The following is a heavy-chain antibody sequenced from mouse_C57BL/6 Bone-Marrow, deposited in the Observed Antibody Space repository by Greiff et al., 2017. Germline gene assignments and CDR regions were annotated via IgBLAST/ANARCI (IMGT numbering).Heavy chain of an antibody. D-gene: IGHD1-1*01. CDR1: GYAFSSSW. J-gene: IGHJ2*01. Sequence: VQLQQSGPELVKPGASVKISCKASGYAFSSSWMNWVKQRPGKGLEWIGRIYPGDGDTNYNGKFKGKATLTADKSSSTAYMQLSSLTSEDSAVYFCARGVVLTRTGFDYWGQGTTLTVSS. CDR3: ARGVVLTRTGFDY. CDR2: IYPGDGDT. V-gene: IGHV1-82*01.